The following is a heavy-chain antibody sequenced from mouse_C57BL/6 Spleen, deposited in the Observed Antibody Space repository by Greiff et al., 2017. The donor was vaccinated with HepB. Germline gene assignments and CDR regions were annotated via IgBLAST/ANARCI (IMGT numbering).Heavy chain of an antibody. CDR1: GFTFSSYA. Sequence: EVNVVESGEGLVKPGGSLKLSCAASGFTFSSYAMSWVRQTPEKRLEWVAYISSGGDYIYYADTVKGRFTISRDNARNTLYLQMSSLKSEDTAMYYCTRDYYGSRDYWGQGTTLTVSS. D-gene: IGHD1-1*01. V-gene: IGHV5-9-1*02. J-gene: IGHJ2*01. CDR2: ISSGGDYI. CDR3: TRDYYGSRDY.